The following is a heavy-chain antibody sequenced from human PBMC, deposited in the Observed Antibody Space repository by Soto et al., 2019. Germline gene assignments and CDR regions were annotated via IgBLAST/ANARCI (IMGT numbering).Heavy chain of an antibody. CDR3: ARERAFDI. CDR1: GFTFRNYG. Sequence: QPGGSLRLSCAASGFTFRNYGMNWVRQAPGKGLEWVSYIGIGSSTKYYADSVKGRFTISRDNSKNTLYLQMNSLRAEDTAVYYCARERAFDIWGQGTMVTVSS. J-gene: IGHJ3*02. V-gene: IGHV3-48*01. CDR2: IGIGSSTK.